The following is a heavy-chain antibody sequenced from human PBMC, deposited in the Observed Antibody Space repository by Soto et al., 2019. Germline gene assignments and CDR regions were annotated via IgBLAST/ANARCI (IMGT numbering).Heavy chain of an antibody. J-gene: IGHJ4*02. D-gene: IGHD3-9*01. CDR1: GFTVSNNH. Sequence: VQLVESGGGLIQPGGSLRLSCAASGFTVSNNHMTWVRQAAGKGLELVSFVHGGGSTSYADSVKGRFTISRDNSKNTLYLQMDSLRAEDTAIYYCAGHLTTAASLDYWGRGTLVTVSS. V-gene: IGHV3-53*01. CDR2: VHGGGST. CDR3: AGHLTTAASLDY.